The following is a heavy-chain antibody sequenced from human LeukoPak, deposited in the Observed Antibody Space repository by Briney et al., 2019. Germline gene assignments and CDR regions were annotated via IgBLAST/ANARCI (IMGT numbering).Heavy chain of an antibody. V-gene: IGHV1-69*05. D-gene: IGHD1-1*01. J-gene: IGHJ5*02. CDR3: ARDHPERRGWTLSSWFDP. CDR1: GGTFSSYA. CDR2: IIPIFGTA. Sequence: SVKVSCKASGGTFSSYAISWVRQAPGQGLEWMGGIIPIFGTANYAQKFQGRVTITTDESTSTAYMELSSLRSEDTAVYYCARDHPERRGWTLSSWFDPWGQGTLVTVSS.